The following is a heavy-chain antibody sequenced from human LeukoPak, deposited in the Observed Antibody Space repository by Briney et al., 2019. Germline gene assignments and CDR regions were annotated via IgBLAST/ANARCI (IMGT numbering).Heavy chain of an antibody. D-gene: IGHD2-8*01. CDR1: GFTFSSYS. J-gene: IGHJ4*02. CDR2: ISSSSSYI. CDR3: ARECAYCTNGVI. Sequence: PGGSLRLSCAASGFTFSSYSMNWVRQAPGKGLEWVSSISSSSSYIYYADSVKGRFTISRDNAKNSLYLQMNSLRAEDTAVYYCARECAYCTNGVIWGQGTLVTVSS. V-gene: IGHV3-21*01.